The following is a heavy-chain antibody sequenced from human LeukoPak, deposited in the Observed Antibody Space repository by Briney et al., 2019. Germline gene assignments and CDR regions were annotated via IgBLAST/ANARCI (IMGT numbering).Heavy chain of an antibody. CDR2: ISYDGSNK. J-gene: IGHJ6*02. Sequence: GGSLRLSCAASGFTFSSYWMNWVRQAPGKGLEWVAVISYDGSNKYYADSVKGRFTISRDNSKNTLYLQMNSLRAEDTAVYYCARERAGGQNYYYYGMDVWGQGTTVTVSS. V-gene: IGHV3-30-3*01. CDR3: ARERAGGQNYYYYGMDV. D-gene: IGHD3-16*01. CDR1: GFTFSSYW.